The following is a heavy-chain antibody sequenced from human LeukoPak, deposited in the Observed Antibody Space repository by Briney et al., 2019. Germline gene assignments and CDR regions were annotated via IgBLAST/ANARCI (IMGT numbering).Heavy chain of an antibody. V-gene: IGHV3-23*01. CDR2: ISGSGGST. CDR3: ARDPGAVATGDWYFDL. Sequence: PGGSLRLSWAASGFTFGSYAMSWVRQAPGKGLEWVSAISGSGGSTYYADSVKGRFTISGENAKNSLYLQMNSLRAEDTAVYYCARDPGAVATGDWYFDLWGRGTLVTVSS. D-gene: IGHD4-23*01. J-gene: IGHJ2*01. CDR1: GFTFGSYA.